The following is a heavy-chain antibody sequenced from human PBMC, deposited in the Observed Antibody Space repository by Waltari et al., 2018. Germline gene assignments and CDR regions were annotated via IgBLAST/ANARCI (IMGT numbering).Heavy chain of an antibody. D-gene: IGHD6-25*01. CDR3: ARGRLVRLYYYYYMDV. J-gene: IGHJ6*03. CDR2: IYHSGST. Sequence: QVQLQESGPGLVKPSETLSLTCAVSGYSISSGYYWGWIRQPPGKGLEWIGSIYHSGSTYYNPSLKSRVTISVDTSKNQFSLKLSSVTAADTAVYYCARGRLVRLYYYYYMDVWGKGTTVTISS. V-gene: IGHV4-38-2*01. CDR1: GYSISSGYY.